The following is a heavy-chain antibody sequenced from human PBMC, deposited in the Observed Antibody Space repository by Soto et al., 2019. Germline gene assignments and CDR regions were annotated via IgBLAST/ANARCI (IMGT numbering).Heavy chain of an antibody. CDR1: GGSISNHY. CDR3: ERSNWYSEY. J-gene: IGHJ4*02. D-gene: IGHD7-27*01. V-gene: IGHV4-59*11. Sequence: QVQLQESGPGLVKPSETLSLTCTVSGGSISNHYWSWIRQPPGKGLEWIGYIYYNGNTNYNPSLRSRVTLSVDTSQNQFSLKLSSVTAADTAVYYFERSNWYSEYWGQGTLVNVSS. CDR2: IYYNGNT.